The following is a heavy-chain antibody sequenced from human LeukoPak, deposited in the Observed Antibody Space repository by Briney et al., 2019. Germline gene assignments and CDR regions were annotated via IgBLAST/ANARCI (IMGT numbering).Heavy chain of an antibody. V-gene: IGHV3-30*03. CDR2: ISYDGSNK. Sequence: GGSLRLSCAASGFTFSSYGMHWVRQAPGKGLEWVAVISYDGSNKYYADSVKGRFTISRDNSKNTLYLQMNSLRAEDTAVYYCASGPYYYGSGSYDYWGQGTLVTVSS. CDR3: ASGPYYYGSGSYDY. CDR1: GFTFSSYG. D-gene: IGHD3-10*01. J-gene: IGHJ4*02.